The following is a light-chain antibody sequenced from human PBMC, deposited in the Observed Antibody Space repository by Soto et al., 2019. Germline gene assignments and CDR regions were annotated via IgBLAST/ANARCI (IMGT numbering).Light chain of an antibody. CDR3: SAWDGSLSGRI. CDR1: SSNIGTNH. V-gene: IGLV1-47*01. J-gene: IGLJ6*01. Sequence: QSALTQPPSASGTPGQRVTISCSGSSSNIGTNHVYWYQQLPGTAPKVLVYRSNQRPSGVPDRFSGSKSGTSASLAISGLRSEDEADYYCSAWDGSLSGRIFGTGTQLTVL. CDR2: RSN.